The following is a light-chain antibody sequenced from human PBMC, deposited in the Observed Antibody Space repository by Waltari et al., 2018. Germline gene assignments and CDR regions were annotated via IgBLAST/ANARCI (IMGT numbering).Light chain of an antibody. J-gene: IGKJ2*01. Sequence: EIVLTQSPGTLSLSPGERATLSCRASQTVINTYLAWYQQKPGQAPRLLIIGESSRATGIPDRFSGSGSGTDFTLTISRLEPEDFAVYYCQQYGNSLPYTFGQGTKLEIK. V-gene: IGKV3-20*01. CDR2: GES. CDR3: QQYGNSLPYT. CDR1: QTVINTY.